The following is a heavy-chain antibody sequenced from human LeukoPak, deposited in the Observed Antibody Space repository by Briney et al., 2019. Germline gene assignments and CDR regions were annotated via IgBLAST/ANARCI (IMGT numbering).Heavy chain of an antibody. CDR2: ISGSGGST. CDR3: ASAIAAAGTPDY. CDR1: GFTFSSYA. V-gene: IGHV3-23*01. Sequence: GGSLRLSCAASGFTFSSYAMSWVRQAPGKGLEWVSAISGSGGSTYYADSVKGRFTISRDNSKNTLYLQMNSLRAEGTAVYYCASAIAAAGTPDYWGQGTLVTVSS. D-gene: IGHD6-13*01. J-gene: IGHJ4*02.